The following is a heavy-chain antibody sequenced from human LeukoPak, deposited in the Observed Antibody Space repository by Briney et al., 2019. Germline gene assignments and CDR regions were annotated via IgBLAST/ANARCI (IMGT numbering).Heavy chain of an antibody. J-gene: IGHJ5*02. CDR1: GGSISSYY. D-gene: IGHD2-2*02. Sequence: SETLSLTCTVSGGSISSYYWSWSRQPAGKGLEWIGRIYTSGSTNYNPSLKSRVTMSVDTSKNQFSLKLSSVTAADPAVYYCARDWSDCSSTSCYTVNWFDPWGQGTLVTVSS. V-gene: IGHV4-4*07. CDR2: IYTSGST. CDR3: ARDWSDCSSTSCYTVNWFDP.